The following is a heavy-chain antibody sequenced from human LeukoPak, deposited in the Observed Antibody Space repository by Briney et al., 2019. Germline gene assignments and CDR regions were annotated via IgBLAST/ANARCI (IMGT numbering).Heavy chain of an antibody. V-gene: IGHV1-2*02. CDR3: ARDLNGSGSYWGSYYYYMDV. CDR1: GYTFTGYY. CDR2: INPNSGGT. Sequence: ASVKVSCKASGYTFTGYYMHWVRQAPGQGLEWMGWINPNSGGTNYAQKFQGRVTMTRDTSISTAYMELSRLRSDDTAVYYCARDLNGSGSYWGSYYYYMDVWGKGTTVTISS. D-gene: IGHD3-10*01. J-gene: IGHJ6*03.